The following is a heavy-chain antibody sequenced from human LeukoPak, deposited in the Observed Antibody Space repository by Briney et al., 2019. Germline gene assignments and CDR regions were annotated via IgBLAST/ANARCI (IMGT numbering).Heavy chain of an antibody. V-gene: IGHV1-2*02. CDR1: GYTFTGYY. CDR3: ARGPNYYDSSGYYYVRDYFDY. CDR2: INPNNGGT. J-gene: IGHJ4*02. D-gene: IGHD3-22*01. Sequence: ASVKVSCKASGYTFTGYYMHWVRQAPGQGLEWMGWINPNNGGTNYAQKFQGRVTMTRDTSISTAYMELSRLRSDDTAVYYCARGPNYYDSSGYYYVRDYFDYWGQGTLVTVSS.